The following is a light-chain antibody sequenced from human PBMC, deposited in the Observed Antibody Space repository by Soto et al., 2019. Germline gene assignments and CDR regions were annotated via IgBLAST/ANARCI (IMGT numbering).Light chain of an antibody. V-gene: IGKV3-20*01. Sequence: EVVLTQSPGTLSLSPGERATLSCRASQNIRGNELAWYQQRPGQAPRLLIYRGSSRATGIPDRFSGRGSGTDFXXTISRLEPEDFAVYYCQDYGTSAPWTFGQGTKVEIK. CDR2: RGS. CDR1: QNIRGNE. J-gene: IGKJ1*01. CDR3: QDYGTSAPWT.